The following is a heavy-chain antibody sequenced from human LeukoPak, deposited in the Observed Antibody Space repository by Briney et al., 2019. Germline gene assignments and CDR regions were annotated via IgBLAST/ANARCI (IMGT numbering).Heavy chain of an antibody. J-gene: IGHJ3*02. D-gene: IGHD2-21*02. CDR1: GGTFSSYA. V-gene: IGHV1-69*05. CDR2: IIPIFGTA. CDR3: ARDTAGYDAFDI. Sequence: SVKVSCKASGGTFSSYAISWVRQAPGQWLEWMGGIIPIFGTANYAQKFQGRVTITTDESTSTAYMELSSLRSEDTAVYYCARDTAGYDAFDIWGQGTMVTVSS.